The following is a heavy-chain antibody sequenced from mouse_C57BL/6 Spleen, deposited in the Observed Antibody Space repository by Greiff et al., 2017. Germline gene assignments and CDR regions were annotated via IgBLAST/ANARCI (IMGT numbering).Heavy chain of an antibody. V-gene: IGHV5-17*01. CDR1: GFTFSDYG. CDR2: ISSGSSTI. J-gene: IGHJ2*01. Sequence: EVMLVESGGGLVKPGGSLKLSCAASGFTFSDYGMHWVRQAPEKGLEWVAYISSGSSTIYYAATVKGRFTISRDNAKNTLFLQMTSLRSEDTAMYYCASTLFDYWGQGTTLTVSS. CDR3: ASTLFDY.